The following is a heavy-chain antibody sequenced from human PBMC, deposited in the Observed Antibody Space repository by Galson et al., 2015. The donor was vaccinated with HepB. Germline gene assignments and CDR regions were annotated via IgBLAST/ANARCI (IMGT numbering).Heavy chain of an antibody. D-gene: IGHD4-17*01. CDR2: ISSDGGNR. V-gene: IGHV3-30-3*01. CDR3: ARDGDPTTVTTGFDY. CDR1: GFTFNTYT. Sequence: SLRLSCATSGFTFNTYTMHWVRQAPGKGLEWVAVISSDGGNRYSAESVKGRFTISRDNSKNTLFLQMNGLTPEDTAVYYCARDGDPTTVTTGFDYWGQGTLVTVSS. J-gene: IGHJ4*02.